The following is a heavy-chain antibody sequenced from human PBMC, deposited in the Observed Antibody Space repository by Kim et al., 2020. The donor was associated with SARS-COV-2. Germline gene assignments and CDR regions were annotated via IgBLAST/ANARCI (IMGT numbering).Heavy chain of an antibody. CDR2: IIPIFGTA. D-gene: IGHD3-3*01. CDR3: ARADFGGSGFWSGYYTYLPYGMDV. V-gene: IGHV1-69*13. CDR1: GGTFSSYA. J-gene: IGHJ6*02. Sequence: SVKVSCKASGGTFSSYAISWVRQAPGQGLEWMGGIIPIFGTANYAQKFQGRVTITADESTSTAYMELSSLRSEDTAVYYCARADFGGSGFWSGYYTYLPYGMDVWGQGTTVTVSS.